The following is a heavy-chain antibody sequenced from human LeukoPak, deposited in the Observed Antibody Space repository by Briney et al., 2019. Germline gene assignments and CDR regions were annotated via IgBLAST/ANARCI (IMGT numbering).Heavy chain of an antibody. CDR2: FLGSGDTT. Sequence: PGGSLRLPCAASGFTLNNYGVSWVRQAPGNGLEGVSAFLGSGDTTYYADSVKGRFTISRDNSKNTLYLHMDSLRAEDTDVYYCTFYCSGATCTLDGMDVWGQGTTVTVSS. CDR1: GFTLNNYG. J-gene: IGHJ6*02. CDR3: TFYCSGATCTLDGMDV. D-gene: IGHD2-15*01. V-gene: IGHV3-23*01.